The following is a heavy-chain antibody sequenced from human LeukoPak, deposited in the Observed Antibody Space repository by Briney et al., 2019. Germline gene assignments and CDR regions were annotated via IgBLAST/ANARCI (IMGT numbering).Heavy chain of an antibody. V-gene: IGHV3-21*01. CDR3: AELGMTMIGGV. J-gene: IGHJ6*04. CDR1: GFTFSSNN. Sequence: GGSLRLSGATSGFTFSSNNMNWGRKAPGKGLGWVSSSTSSSIYKYYAHSIKGRFTISRDNAKNSLYLQMNSLRAEDTAVYYCAELGMTMIGGVWGKGTTATISS. D-gene: IGHD3-10*02. CDR2: STSSSIYK.